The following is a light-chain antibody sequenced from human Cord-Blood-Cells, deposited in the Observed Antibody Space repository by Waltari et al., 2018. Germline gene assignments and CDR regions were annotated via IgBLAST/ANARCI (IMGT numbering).Light chain of an antibody. CDR3: QQYYRTPLT. Sequence: IVMTRSAASLAVSVCDWATINCTPMQSVLYSYNNKNYLAWDQQKPGQPPKLLIYRASTRESGLPDRFSGSGSGTDFTLTSSSLQAEDVAVYYCQQYYRTPLTFGGGTKVEIK. J-gene: IGKJ4*01. V-gene: IGKV4-1*01. CDR2: RAS. CDR1: QSVLYSYNNKNY.